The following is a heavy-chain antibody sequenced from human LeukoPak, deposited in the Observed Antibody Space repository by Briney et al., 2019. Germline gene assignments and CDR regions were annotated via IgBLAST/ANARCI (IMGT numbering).Heavy chain of an antibody. D-gene: IGHD3-3*01. Sequence: GGSLRLSCAASGFTFTSHAVSWVRQAQGKGLKWVSALSGSADSTYYADSVKGRFIISRDNSNNTVYPQMNSLRAEDTAVYYCARDFWDDFEYLDLWGRGTLVTVSS. V-gene: IGHV3-23*01. CDR3: ARDFWDDFEYLDL. CDR1: GFTFTSHA. CDR2: LSGSADST. J-gene: IGHJ2*01.